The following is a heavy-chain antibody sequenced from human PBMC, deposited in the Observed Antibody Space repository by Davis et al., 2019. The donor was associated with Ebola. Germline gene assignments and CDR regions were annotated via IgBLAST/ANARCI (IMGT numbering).Heavy chain of an antibody. J-gene: IGHJ5*02. CDR1: GGSFSGYY. CDR2: INHSGST. V-gene: IGHV4-34*01. Sequence: PSETLSLTCAVYGGSFSGYYWSWIRQPPGKGLEWIGEINHSGSTYYNPSLKSRVTISVDRSKNQFSLKLSSVTAADTAVYYCARVFQDWFDPWGQGTLVTVSS. CDR3: ARVFQDWFDP.